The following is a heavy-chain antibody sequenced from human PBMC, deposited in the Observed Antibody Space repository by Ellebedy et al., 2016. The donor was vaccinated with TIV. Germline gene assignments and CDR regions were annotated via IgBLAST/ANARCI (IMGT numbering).Heavy chain of an antibody. J-gene: IGHJ6*03. CDR1: GLTVSSNF. D-gene: IGHD3-10*01. V-gene: IGHV3-53*01. CDR3: ARVGKRGYYYMDV. CDR2: IYSGGST. Sequence: GESLKISXVASGLTVSSNFMNWVRQAPGKGLEWVSVIYSGGSTYYADSVKGRFSISRDNSKNTLYLQLTTLRAEDTAVYYCARVGKRGYYYMDVWGKGTTVTVSS.